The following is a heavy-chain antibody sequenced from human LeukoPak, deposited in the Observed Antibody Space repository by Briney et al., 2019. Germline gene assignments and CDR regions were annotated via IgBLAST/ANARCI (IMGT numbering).Heavy chain of an antibody. CDR3: AGEGYCSSTSCPWGAFDI. CDR2: ISSSGSTI. Sequence: GGSLRLSCAASGFTFSDYYMSWIRQAPGKGLEWVSYISSSGSTIYYADSVMGRFTISRDNAKNSLYLQMNSLRAEDTAVYYCAGEGYCSSTSCPWGAFDIWGQGTMVTVSS. V-gene: IGHV3-11*04. D-gene: IGHD2-2*01. J-gene: IGHJ3*02. CDR1: GFTFSDYY.